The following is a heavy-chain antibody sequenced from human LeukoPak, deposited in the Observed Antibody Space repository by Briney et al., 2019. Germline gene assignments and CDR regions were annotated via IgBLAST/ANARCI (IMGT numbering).Heavy chain of an antibody. CDR1: GFTFSSYS. CDR3: AREWHDAFDI. Sequence: GGSLRLSCAASGFTFSSYSMTWVRQAPGKGLVWVSRINGDGSSTTYADSVRGRFTISRDDAKNTLYLEMNSLRAEDTAVYYCAREWHDAFDIWGQGTMVTVSS. V-gene: IGHV3-74*01. J-gene: IGHJ3*02. D-gene: IGHD5-24*01. CDR2: INGDGSST.